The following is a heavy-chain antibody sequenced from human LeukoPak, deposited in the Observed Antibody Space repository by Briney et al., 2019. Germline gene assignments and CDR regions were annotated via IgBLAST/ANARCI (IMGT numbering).Heavy chain of an antibody. Sequence: PGGSLRLSCAGSGFTFSRYWMSWVRRAPGEVLEWVANIKEDGSQKYYVDSVKGRFNISRDNARNSLSLQMNSLRGEDTAGYYCSRRMAMVGYFDYWDQGTLATVSA. J-gene: IGHJ4*02. CDR3: SRRMAMVGYFDY. CDR2: IKEDGSQK. D-gene: IGHD2-8*01. CDR1: GFTFSRYW. V-gene: IGHV3-7*01.